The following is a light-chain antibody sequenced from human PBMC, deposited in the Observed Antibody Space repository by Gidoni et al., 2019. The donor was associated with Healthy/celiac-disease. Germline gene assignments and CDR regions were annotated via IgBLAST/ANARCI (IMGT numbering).Light chain of an antibody. CDR1: QSVSSN. Sequence: DIVMTQSPATLSVSPGERATLSCRASQSVSSNLAWYQQKPGQAPRLLIYGASTRATGIPARFSGSGSGTEFTLTISSLQSEDFAVYCCQQYNNWPLLTFGGGTKVEIK. CDR2: GAS. CDR3: QQYNNWPLLT. J-gene: IGKJ4*01. V-gene: IGKV3-15*01.